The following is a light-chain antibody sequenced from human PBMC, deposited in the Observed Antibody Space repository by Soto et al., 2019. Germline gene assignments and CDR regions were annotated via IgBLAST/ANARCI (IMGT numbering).Light chain of an antibody. CDR2: AAS. J-gene: IGKJ3*01. V-gene: IGKV1-12*02. Sequence: DIQMTQSPSSVSASVGDRVTFTCRASQHISSWLACYQQKPGKPPKLLIAAASILQSGVPSRFSGSGYGTDFTLAISSLRPEDFATYFCHKANTFPFTFCPRTRLEIK. CDR3: HKANTFPFT. CDR1: QHISSW.